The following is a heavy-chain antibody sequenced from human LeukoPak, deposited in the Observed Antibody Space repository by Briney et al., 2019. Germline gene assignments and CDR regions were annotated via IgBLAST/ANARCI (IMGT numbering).Heavy chain of an antibody. CDR2: IIPIFGTA. Sequence: AAVKVSCKASGGTFSSCAISWVRQAPGQGLEWMGGIIPIFGTANYAQKFQGRVTITADKSTSTAYMELSSLRSEDTAVYYCARDRDTAMVFDYWGQGTLVTVSS. D-gene: IGHD5-18*01. J-gene: IGHJ4*02. CDR3: ARDRDTAMVFDY. CDR1: GGTFSSCA. V-gene: IGHV1-69*06.